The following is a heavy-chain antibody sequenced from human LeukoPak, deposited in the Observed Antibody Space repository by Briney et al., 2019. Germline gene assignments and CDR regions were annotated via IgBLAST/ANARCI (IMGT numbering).Heavy chain of an antibody. Sequence: GASVKVSCKASGYTFTSYYMHWVRQAPGQGLEWMGIINPSGGSTSYAQKFQGRVTMTRDTSTSTVYMELSSLRSEDTAVYYCARAGGRFLEWLSAYYFDYWGQGTLVTVSS. D-gene: IGHD3-3*01. CDR3: ARAGGRFLEWLSAYYFDY. V-gene: IGHV1-46*01. J-gene: IGHJ4*02. CDR2: INPSGGST. CDR1: GYTFTSYY.